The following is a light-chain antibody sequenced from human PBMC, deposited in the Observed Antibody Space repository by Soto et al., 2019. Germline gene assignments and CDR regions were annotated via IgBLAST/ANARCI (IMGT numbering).Light chain of an antibody. CDR2: GAS. J-gene: IGKJ1*01. V-gene: IGKV3-20*01. CDR1: QSVSSSY. Sequence: EIVLTQSPGTLSLSLGERATLSCRASQSVSSSYSAWYQQKPGQAPRLLIYGASSRATGIPDRFSGSGSGTDFTLTISRLEPEEFAVYYCQQYGSSPEWTFGQGTKVEIK. CDR3: QQYGSSPEWT.